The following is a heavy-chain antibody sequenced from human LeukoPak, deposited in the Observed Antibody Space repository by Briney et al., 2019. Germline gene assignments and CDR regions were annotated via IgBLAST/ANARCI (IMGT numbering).Heavy chain of an antibody. V-gene: IGHV3-48*03. CDR3: ASSQTKGNKLIRSIDY. J-gene: IGHJ4*02. CDR2: ISASGTLT. D-gene: IGHD1-14*01. CDR1: GFTFSSYE. Sequence: GGSLRLSCAASGFTFSSYEMNWVRQAPGKGLEWISYISASGTLTHYADSVEGRFTISRDNAKNSLYLQMNSLRAEDTAVYYCASSQTKGNKLIRSIDYWGQGTLVTVSS.